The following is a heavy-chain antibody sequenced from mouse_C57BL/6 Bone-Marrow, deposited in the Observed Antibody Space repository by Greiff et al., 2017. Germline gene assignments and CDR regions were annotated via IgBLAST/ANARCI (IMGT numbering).Heavy chain of an antibody. J-gene: IGHJ3*01. CDR2: IYPGNSDT. Sequence: VQLQQSGTVLARPGASVKLSCKTSGYTFTGYWMHWVKQRPGQGLEWIGAIYPGNSDTSYNQKFKGKAKLTAVTSASTAYMELSSLTTEDSAVYYCTRKELGGFAYWGQGTLVTVSA. CDR3: TRKELGGFAY. D-gene: IGHD4-1*01. V-gene: IGHV1-5*01. CDR1: GYTFTGYW.